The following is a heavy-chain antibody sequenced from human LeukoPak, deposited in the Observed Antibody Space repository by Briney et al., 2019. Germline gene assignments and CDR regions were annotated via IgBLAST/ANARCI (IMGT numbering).Heavy chain of an antibody. CDR2: FSYIWST. CDR3: ARHGAADGSSYYFGMDV. CDR1: GGSISSYY. D-gene: IGHD2/OR15-2a*01. Sequence: SETLSLTCAVSGGSISSYYWSWIRQPPGKGLEWIGFFSYIWSTNYNPSLQSRVTISVDRYKNQFSLKLSSVTAADTAVYYCARHGAADGSSYYFGMDVWGQGTTVTVSS. J-gene: IGHJ6*02. V-gene: IGHV4-59*08.